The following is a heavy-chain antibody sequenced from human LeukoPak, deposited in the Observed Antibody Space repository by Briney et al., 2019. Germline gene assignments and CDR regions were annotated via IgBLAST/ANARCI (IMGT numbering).Heavy chain of an antibody. CDR2: INHSGST. V-gene: IGHV4-34*01. CDR1: GGSFSGYY. Sequence: SETLSLTCAVYGGSFSGYYWSWIRQPPGKGLEWIGEINHSGSTNYNPSLKSRVTISVDRSKNQFSLKLSSVTAADTAVYYCARHLSSSYFDYWGQGTLVTVSS. CDR3: ARHLSSSYFDY. J-gene: IGHJ4*02. D-gene: IGHD2/OR15-2a*01.